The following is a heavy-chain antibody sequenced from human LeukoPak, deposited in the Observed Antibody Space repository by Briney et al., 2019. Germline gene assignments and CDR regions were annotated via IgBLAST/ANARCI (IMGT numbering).Heavy chain of an antibody. J-gene: IGHJ3*02. CDR2: MNPNSGNT. CDR1: GYTFTNYD. V-gene: IGHV1-8*01. Sequence: RASVKVSCKASGYTFTNYDINWVRQATGQGLEWMGWMNPNSGNTGYAQKLQGRVTMTTDTSTSTAYMELRSLRSDDTAVYYCARAGLGVGNVVIAAAGTRTFDIWGQGTMVTVSS. CDR3: ARAGLGVGNVVIAAAGTRTFDI. D-gene: IGHD6-13*01.